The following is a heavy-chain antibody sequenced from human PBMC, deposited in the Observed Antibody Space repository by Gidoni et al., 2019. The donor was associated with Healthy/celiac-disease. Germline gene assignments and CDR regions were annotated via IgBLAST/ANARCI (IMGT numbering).Heavy chain of an antibody. CDR3: ARVEMATTPLGYYYYMDV. V-gene: IGHV3-21*01. CDR2: MSSSSSYI. D-gene: IGHD5-12*01. CDR1: GFTFSRYS. Sequence: EVQLVESGGGLVKPGGSLRLSCAASGFTFSRYSMNWVRQAPGKGLEWVSSMSSSSSYIYYADSVKGRFTISRDNAKNSLYLQMNSLRAEDTAVYYCARVEMATTPLGYYYYMDVWGKGTTVTVSS. J-gene: IGHJ6*03.